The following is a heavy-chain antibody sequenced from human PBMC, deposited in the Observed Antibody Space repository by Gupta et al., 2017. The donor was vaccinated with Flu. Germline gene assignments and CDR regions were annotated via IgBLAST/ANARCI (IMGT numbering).Heavy chain of an antibody. V-gene: IGHV3-9*01. D-gene: IGHD6-13*01. J-gene: IGHJ4*02. CDR3: AKDIAGIAAAGTLDY. CDR1: GFTFDDYA. CDR2: ISWNSGSI. Sequence: EVQLVESGGGLVQPGRSLRLSCAASGFTFDDYAMHWVRQAPGKGLEWVSGISWNSGSIGYADSVKGRFTISRDNAKNSLYLQMNSLRAEDTALYYCAKDIAGIAAAGTLDYWGQGTLVTVSS.